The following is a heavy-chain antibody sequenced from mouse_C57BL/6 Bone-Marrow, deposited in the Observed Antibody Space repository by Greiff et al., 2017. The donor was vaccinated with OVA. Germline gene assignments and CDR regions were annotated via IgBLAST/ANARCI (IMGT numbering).Heavy chain of an antibody. D-gene: IGHD2-4*01. Sequence: VQLQQSGAELVRPGASVKLSCTASGFNIKDDYMHWVKQRPEQGLEWIGWIDPENGDTEYASKFQGKATITADTSSNTAYLQLSSLTSEDTAVYYCTRGDYDDRFAYWAKGLWSLSLQ. J-gene: IGHJ3*01. CDR1: GFNIKDDY. CDR3: TRGDYDDRFAY. V-gene: IGHV14-4*01. CDR2: IDPENGDT.